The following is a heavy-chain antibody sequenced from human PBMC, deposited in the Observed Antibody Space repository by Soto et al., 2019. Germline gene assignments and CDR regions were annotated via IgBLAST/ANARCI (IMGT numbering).Heavy chain of an antibody. CDR2: INPSGGST. CDR1: GYTFTSYY. J-gene: IGHJ4*02. CDR3: AAELGRGNTAY. Sequence: PSVKVSCKASGYTFTSYYMHWVRQAPGQGLEWMGIINPSGGSTSYAQKFQGRVTMTRDTSTSTVYMELSSLRSEDTAIYYCAAELGRGNTAYWGQGSLVTVSS. D-gene: IGHD1-7*01. V-gene: IGHV1-46*01.